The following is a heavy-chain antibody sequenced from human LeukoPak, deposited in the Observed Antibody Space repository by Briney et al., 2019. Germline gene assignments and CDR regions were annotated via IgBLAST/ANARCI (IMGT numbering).Heavy chain of an antibody. V-gene: IGHV4-59*08. CDR2: IYYSGTT. CDR3: ARHSHFAY. CDR1: GGSISNYY. Sequence: KPSETLSLTCSVSGGSISNYYWSWVRQPPGKALEWIGYIYYSGTTNYNPSLKSRVTMSVDTSKNQFSLKLSSVTAADTAVYYCARHSHFAYWGQGTMVTVSS. J-gene: IGHJ3*01. D-gene: IGHD2/OR15-2a*01.